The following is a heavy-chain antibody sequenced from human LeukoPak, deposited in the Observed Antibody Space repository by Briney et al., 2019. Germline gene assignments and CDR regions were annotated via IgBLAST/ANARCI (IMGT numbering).Heavy chain of an antibody. CDR1: GGSFSGYY. V-gene: IGHV4-34*01. J-gene: IGHJ5*02. Sequence: SETLSLTCAVNGGSFSGYYWSWIRQPPGKGLEWIGEINHSGSTNYNPSLKSRVTISVDTSKNQFSLKLSSVTAADTAVYYCARRKGVYSSSWYVPPRYWFDPWGQGTLVTVSS. CDR2: INHSGST. CDR3: ARRKGVYSSSWYVPPRYWFDP. D-gene: IGHD6-13*01.